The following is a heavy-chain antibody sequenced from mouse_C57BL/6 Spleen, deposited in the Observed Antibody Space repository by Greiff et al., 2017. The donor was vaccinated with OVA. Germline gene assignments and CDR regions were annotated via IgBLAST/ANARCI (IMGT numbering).Heavy chain of an antibody. CDR1: GFNIKDYY. J-gene: IGHJ4*01. D-gene: IGHD2-1*01. CDR3: TTVYGNYGDYYAMDY. CDR2: IDPEDGDT. V-gene: IGHV14-1*01. Sequence: VQLQQSGAELVRPGASVKLSCTASGFNIKDYYMHWVKQRPEQGLEWIGRIDPEDGDTEYAPKFQGKATMTADTSSNTAYLQLSSLTSEDTAVYYCTTVYGNYGDYYAMDYWGQGTSVTVSS.